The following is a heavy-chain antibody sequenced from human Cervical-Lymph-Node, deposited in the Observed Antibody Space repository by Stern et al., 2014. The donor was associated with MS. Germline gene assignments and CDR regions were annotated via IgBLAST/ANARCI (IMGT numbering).Heavy chain of an antibody. V-gene: IGHV4-39*01. D-gene: IGHD3-10*01. Sequence: QLQLQESGPGLVKPSETLSLTCTVSGGSTSSSNYYWGWIRQPPGKGLEWIASISHSGSSYSIPSLKSRLTISIDTSKNLFSRKLISVTAADTAVYYCASLNGSGSYPDYWGQGTLVIVSS. J-gene: IGHJ4*02. CDR2: ISHSGSS. CDR1: GGSTSSSNYY. CDR3: ASLNGSGSYPDY.